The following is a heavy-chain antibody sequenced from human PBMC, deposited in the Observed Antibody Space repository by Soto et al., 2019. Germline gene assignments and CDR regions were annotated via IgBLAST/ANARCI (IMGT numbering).Heavy chain of an antibody. J-gene: IGHJ4*02. D-gene: IGHD6-13*01. CDR2: IWYDGSNK. Sequence: GAALRPSWRPSGFTCSCHGMQWVRQAPGKGLEWVAVIWYDGSNKYYADSVKGRFTISRDNSKNTLYLQMNSLRAEDTAVFYCASGPRIAAAATGFDYWGQGTLVTVSS. CDR3: ASGPRIAAAATGFDY. V-gene: IGHV3-33*01. CDR1: GFTCSCHG.